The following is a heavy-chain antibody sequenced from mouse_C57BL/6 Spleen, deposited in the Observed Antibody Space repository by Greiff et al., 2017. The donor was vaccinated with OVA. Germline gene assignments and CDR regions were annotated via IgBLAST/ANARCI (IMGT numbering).Heavy chain of an antibody. CDR1: GYTFTSYG. Sequence: QVQLQQSGAELARPGASVKLSCKASGYTFTSYGISWVKQRTGQGLEWIGEIYPRSGNTYYNEKFKGKATLTADTSSSTAYMELRSLTSEDSAVYFCAVWGDYDTDYAMDYWGQGTSVTVSS. J-gene: IGHJ4*01. D-gene: IGHD2-4*01. V-gene: IGHV1-81*01. CDR3: AVWGDYDTDYAMDY. CDR2: IYPRSGNT.